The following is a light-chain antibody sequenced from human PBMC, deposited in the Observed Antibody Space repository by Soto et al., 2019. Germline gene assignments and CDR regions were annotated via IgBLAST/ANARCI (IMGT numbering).Light chain of an antibody. CDR2: GDN. CDR1: SSNIGSYYD. V-gene: IGLV1-40*01. J-gene: IGLJ2*01. Sequence: QAVVTKPPSVSGAPGQRVTIPCTGSSSNIGSYYDVHWYQQLPGTVPKLLIYGDNNRPSGVPDRFSGSKSGTSASLAITGLQAEDEADYYCQSYDSSLSHVVFGGGTKLTVL. CDR3: QSYDSSLSHVV.